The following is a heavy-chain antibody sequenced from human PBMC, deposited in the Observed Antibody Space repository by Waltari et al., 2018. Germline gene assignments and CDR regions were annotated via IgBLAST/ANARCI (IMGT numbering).Heavy chain of an antibody. Sequence: DVQLVESGGDLVRPGGSVRLSCEASGSTFGDYTFNWVRQPPGKGLEWLSSISSRGTYIYYKDSVKGRFIISRDNTKNSLYLQMDGLRADDTAVYYCARSGRQENWFDPWGQGILVTVSS. J-gene: IGHJ5*02. D-gene: IGHD2-15*01. CDR1: GSTFGDYT. V-gene: IGHV3-21*02. CDR2: ISSRGTYI. CDR3: ARSGRQENWFDP.